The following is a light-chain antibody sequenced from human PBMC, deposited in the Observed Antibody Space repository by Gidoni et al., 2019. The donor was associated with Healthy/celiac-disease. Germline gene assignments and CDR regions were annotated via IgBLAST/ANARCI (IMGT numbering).Light chain of an antibody. V-gene: IGKV3-20*01. J-gene: IGKJ3*01. CDR1: QSVSSSY. CDR3: QQYGSSPRT. Sequence: EIVLTQSPGTLSLSPGERATLSCRASQSVSSSYLAWYQQKPGQAPRLLIYGASSRATGIPDRFSGSGSGTDFTLTISRLEPEDFAVYYCQQYGSSPRTFGPGTKLDIK. CDR2: GAS.